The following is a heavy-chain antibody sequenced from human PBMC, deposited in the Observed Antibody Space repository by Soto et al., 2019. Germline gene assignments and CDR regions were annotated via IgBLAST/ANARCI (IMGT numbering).Heavy chain of an antibody. CDR2: IYYSGST. Sequence: SETLSLTCTVSGGSISSSSYYWGWIRQPPGEGLEWIGSIYYSGSTYYNPSLKSRVTISVDTSKNQFSLKLSSVTAADTAVYYCARHSKGLAAAGMWGYYYYGTDVWGQGTTVTVSS. V-gene: IGHV4-39*01. J-gene: IGHJ6*02. D-gene: IGHD6-13*01. CDR1: GGSISSSSYY. CDR3: ARHSKGLAAAGMWGYYYYGTDV.